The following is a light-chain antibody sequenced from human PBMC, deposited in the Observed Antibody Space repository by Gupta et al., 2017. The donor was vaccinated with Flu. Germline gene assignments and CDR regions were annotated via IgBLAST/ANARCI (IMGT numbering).Light chain of an antibody. CDR2: WAS. CDR3: QQDHTAPRT. J-gene: IGKJ4*01. V-gene: IGKV4-1*01. Sequence: DIVMTQSPNSLAVSLGERATINCKSSQSILYSSNNKNYLSWYQQKPGQPPKVIISWASTRESGVPDRFSGSGSGTDFTLTISSLQAADVAVYYCQQDHTAPRTFGGGTKVEIK. CDR1: QSILYSSNNKNY.